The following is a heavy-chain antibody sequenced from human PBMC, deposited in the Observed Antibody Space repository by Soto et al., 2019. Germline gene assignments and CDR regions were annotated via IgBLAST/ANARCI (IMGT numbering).Heavy chain of an antibody. CDR2: IKSKTDGGTT. Sequence: LSLTCAASGFTFSNAWMSWVRQAPGKGLEWVGRIKSKTDGGTTDYAAPVKGRFTISRDDSKNTLYLQMNSLKTEDTAVYYCTTDREYGSGSYYYYGMDVWGQGTTVTVSS. D-gene: IGHD3-10*01. V-gene: IGHV3-15*01. CDR1: GFTFSNAW. J-gene: IGHJ6*02. CDR3: TTDREYGSGSYYYYGMDV.